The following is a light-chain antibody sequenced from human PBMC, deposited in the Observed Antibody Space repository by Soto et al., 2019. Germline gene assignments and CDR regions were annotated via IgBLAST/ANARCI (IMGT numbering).Light chain of an antibody. CDR1: QSLLHSNGYNY. CDR2: LGS. CDR3: LQALQTPT. V-gene: IGKV2-28*01. J-gene: IGKJ1*01. Sequence: DIVMTQSPLSLPVTPGEPASISCRSSQSLLHSNGYNYLDWYLQKPGQSPQLLIYLGSNRASGAPDRFSGSVSGTDFTLKISRVEAEDVGVYYCLQALQTPTFGQGTKVEIK.